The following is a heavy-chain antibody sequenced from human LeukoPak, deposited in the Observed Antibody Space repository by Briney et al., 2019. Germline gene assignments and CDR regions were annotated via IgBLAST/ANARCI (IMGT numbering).Heavy chain of an antibody. D-gene: IGHD3-9*01. V-gene: IGHV3-53*01. Sequence: GGSLRLSCAASGFTVSSNYMTWFRQAPGKGLECVSVIHSGGTTYYADSVKGRFTISRDSSKNTVSLQMNSLRAEDTAVYYCARDHKPLYYDILTGTSADYWGQGTLVTVSS. J-gene: IGHJ4*02. CDR2: IHSGGTT. CDR1: GFTVSSNY. CDR3: ARDHKPLYYDILTGTSADY.